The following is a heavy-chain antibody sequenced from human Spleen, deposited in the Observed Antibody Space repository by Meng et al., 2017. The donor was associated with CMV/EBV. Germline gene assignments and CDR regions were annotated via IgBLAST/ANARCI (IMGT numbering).Heavy chain of an antibody. CDR2: INSDGTST. J-gene: IGHJ6*02. CDR1: GFTFNIYW. Sequence: GESLKISCVASGFTFNIYWMHWVRQAPGKGLEWVSRINSDGTSTTYADSVKGRFTISRDNAKNSLYLQMDSLRADDTALYYCARTYSTSSGDPYYYYAMDVWGHGTPVTVSS. V-gene: IGHV3-74*03. D-gene: IGHD6-6*01. CDR3: ARTYSTSSGDPYYYYAMDV.